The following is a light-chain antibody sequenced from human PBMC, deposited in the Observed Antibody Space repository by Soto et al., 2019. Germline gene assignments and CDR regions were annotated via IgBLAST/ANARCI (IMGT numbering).Light chain of an antibody. CDR2: DAS. CDR3: QQRSNWPGT. Sequence: ETVLTQSPAILSLSPGERATLSCRASQSVNTYLAWYQQKPGQAPRLLIFDASNRATGIPDRFSGSGSGTDFTLTISSVEPEDFALYFCQQRSNWPGTFGQGTKLEI. V-gene: IGKV3-11*01. J-gene: IGKJ2*01. CDR1: QSVNTY.